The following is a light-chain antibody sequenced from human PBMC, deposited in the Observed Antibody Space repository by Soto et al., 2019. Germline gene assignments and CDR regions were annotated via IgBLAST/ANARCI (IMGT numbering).Light chain of an antibody. CDR3: QQYGSSPRT. CDR1: QSVSSSY. CDR2: GAS. Sequence: EIVLTQSPGTLSLSAGERANLSCRASQSVSSSYLAWYQQKPGQAPRLLIYGASSRATGIPDRFSGSGSGTDFTLTISRLEPEDFAVYYCQQYGSSPRTFGQGTKVDI. J-gene: IGKJ1*01. V-gene: IGKV3-20*01.